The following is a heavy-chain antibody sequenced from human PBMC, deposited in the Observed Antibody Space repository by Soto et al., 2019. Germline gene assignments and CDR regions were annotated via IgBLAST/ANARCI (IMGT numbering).Heavy chain of an antibody. V-gene: IGHV3-7*01. Sequence: TGGSLRLSCAASGFTFSDHWMSWVRQAPGKGLEWVAYMNQDGGEKWCVDSVKGRFTISRDNAKNSLFLQMNSLRPEDTAVYYCARGHYGLDVWGQGTTVTVSS. CDR2: MNQDGGEK. J-gene: IGHJ6*02. CDR3: ARGHYGLDV. CDR1: GFTFSDHW.